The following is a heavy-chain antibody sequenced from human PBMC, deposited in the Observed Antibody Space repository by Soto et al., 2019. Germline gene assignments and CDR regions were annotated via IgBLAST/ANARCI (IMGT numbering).Heavy chain of an antibody. CDR1: GGSISSGGYY. CDR2: IYYSGST. CDR3: ARGEDFWSGYCYYCYGMDV. V-gene: IGHV4-31*03. Sequence: SENLSLTCTVSGGSISSGGYYWSWIRQHPGKGLEWIGYIYYSGSTYYNPSLKSRVTISVDTSKNQFSLKLSSVTAADTAVYYCARGEDFWSGYCYYCYGMDVWGQGTTVSGSS. J-gene: IGHJ6*02. D-gene: IGHD3-3*01.